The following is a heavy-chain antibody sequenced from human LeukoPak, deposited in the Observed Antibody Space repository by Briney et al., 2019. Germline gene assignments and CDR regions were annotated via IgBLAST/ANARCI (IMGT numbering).Heavy chain of an antibody. J-gene: IGHJ4*02. D-gene: IGHD2-2*01. V-gene: IGHV1-69*04. CDR1: GGTFSSYA. CDR3: ARASSSTSCYDY. CDR2: IIPILGIA. Sequence: GASVKVSCKASGGTFSSYAISWVRQAPGQGLEWMRRIIPILGIANYAQKFQGRVTITADKSTSTAYMELSSLRSEDTAVYYCARASSSTSCYDYWGQGTLVTVSS.